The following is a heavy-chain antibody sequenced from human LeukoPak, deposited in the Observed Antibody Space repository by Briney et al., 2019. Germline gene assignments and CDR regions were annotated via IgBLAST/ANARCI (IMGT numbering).Heavy chain of an antibody. J-gene: IGHJ6*02. CDR2: ISDSSSIT. D-gene: IGHD3-10*01. V-gene: IGHV3-48*02. CDR3: AKVIRGGYGMDV. Sequence: PGGSLRLSCAASGFTFSSFGMNWVRQAPGKGLEWVSYISDSSSITYYADSVKGRFTISRDNAKNSLSLQLNSLKDEDTAVYFCAKVIRGGYGMDVWGQGTTVTASS. CDR1: GFTFSSFG.